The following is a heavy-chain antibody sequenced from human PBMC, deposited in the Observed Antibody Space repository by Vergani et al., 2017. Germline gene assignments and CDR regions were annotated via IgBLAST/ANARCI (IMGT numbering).Heavy chain of an antibody. J-gene: IGHJ4*02. CDR3: ATQFSTVVTPFDF. CDR1: GFTFSSYA. D-gene: IGHD4-23*01. V-gene: IGHV3-23*01. Sequence: EVQLLESGGGLVQPGGSLRLSCAASGFTFSSYAMSWVRQAPGKGLEWVSAISGSGGSTYYADSVKGRFTISRDNSKDTLYLQMNSLRADETAVYYCATQFSTVVTPFDFWGQGTLVTVSS. CDR2: ISGSGGST.